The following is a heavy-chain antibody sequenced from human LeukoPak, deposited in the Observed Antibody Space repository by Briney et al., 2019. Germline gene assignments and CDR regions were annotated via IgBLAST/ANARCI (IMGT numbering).Heavy chain of an antibody. CDR3: ARHRATMIFDY. Sequence: SETLSLTCTVSGGSINSHYWSWVRQPPGKGLVWIGYISYSGNTNYNPSLKSRVTISMHTSKNQFSLRLRSVTAAGRAVYYCARHRATMIFDYWGQGTLVTVSS. CDR2: ISYSGNT. V-gene: IGHV4-59*08. CDR1: GGSINSHY. J-gene: IGHJ4*02. D-gene: IGHD3-22*01.